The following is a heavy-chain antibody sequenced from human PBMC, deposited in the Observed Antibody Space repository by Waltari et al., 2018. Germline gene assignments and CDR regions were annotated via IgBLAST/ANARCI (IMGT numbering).Heavy chain of an antibody. D-gene: IGHD3-10*01. CDR1: GYTFTSYD. J-gene: IGHJ5*02. Sequence: QVQLVQSGAEVKKPGASVKVSCKASGYTFTSYDINWVRQATGQGLEWMGWMNPNSGNTGYAQKFQGRVTMTRNTSISTAYMELSSLRSEDTAVYYCARAGTYYYGSGSYWFDPWGQGTLVTVSS. CDR2: MNPNSGNT. V-gene: IGHV1-8*01. CDR3: ARAGTYYYGSGSYWFDP.